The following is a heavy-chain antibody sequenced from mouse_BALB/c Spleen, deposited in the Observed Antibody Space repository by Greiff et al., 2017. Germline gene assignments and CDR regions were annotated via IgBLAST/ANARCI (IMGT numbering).Heavy chain of an antibody. CDR1: GFSLTSYG. V-gene: IGHV2-3*01. Sequence: VQLQQSGPGLVAPSQSLSITCTVSGFSLTSYGVSWVRQPPGKGLEWLGVIWGDGGANYHSALISRLSISKDNSKSQGFLKLNSLQTDDTAAYYCAKRGDGYYAMDYWGQGTSVTVSS. CDR2: IWGDGGA. J-gene: IGHJ4*01. CDR3: AKRGDGYYAMDY. D-gene: IGHD2-3*01.